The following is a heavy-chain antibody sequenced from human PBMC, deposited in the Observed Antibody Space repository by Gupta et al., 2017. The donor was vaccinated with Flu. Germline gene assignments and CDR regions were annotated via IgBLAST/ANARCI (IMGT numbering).Heavy chain of an antibody. V-gene: IGHV3-9*01. Sequence: EVQLVESGGNWVQPGRSLRLSCAASGFDFEEYAMHWVRQSPGKGLEWVSGISWNSNDIEYADSGKGRFTISRDNDKSFLELEMKGLRGDETALYYCVKDTDMVPLGDYYGLDVWGQGTTVTVS. CDR2: ISWNSNDI. CDR1: GFDFEEYA. D-gene: IGHD3-10*01. J-gene: IGHJ6*02. CDR3: VKDTDMVPLGDYYGLDV.